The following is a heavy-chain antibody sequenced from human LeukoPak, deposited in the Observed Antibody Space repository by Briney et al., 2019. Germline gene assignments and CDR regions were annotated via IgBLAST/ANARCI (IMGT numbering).Heavy chain of an antibody. CDR1: GGTFISYA. D-gene: IGHD2-2*01. V-gene: IGHV1-69*05. CDR2: IIPIFGTA. CDR3: ARGGRYCSSTSCPGDY. Sequence: ASVTVSCTASGGTFISYAISWVRQAPGQGLEWVGGIIPIFGTANYSQKFQGRVTITTDESTSTAYMELSSLRSEDTAVYYCARGGRYCSSTSCPGDYWGQGTLVTVSS. J-gene: IGHJ4*02.